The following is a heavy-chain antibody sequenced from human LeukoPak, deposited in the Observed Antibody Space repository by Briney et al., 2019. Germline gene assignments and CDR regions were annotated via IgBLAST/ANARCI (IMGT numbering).Heavy chain of an antibody. CDR1: GGSITSYY. Sequence: SETLSLTCTVSGGSITSYYWSWIRQPPGKGLEWIGYIYYSGSTNYNPSLKSRVTISVDTSKNQFSLKLSSVTAADTAVYYCARAFVGYYYDSSGYYYGAFDIWGQGAMVTVSS. J-gene: IGHJ3*02. CDR2: IYYSGST. D-gene: IGHD3-22*01. V-gene: IGHV4-59*01. CDR3: ARAFVGYYYDSSGYYYGAFDI.